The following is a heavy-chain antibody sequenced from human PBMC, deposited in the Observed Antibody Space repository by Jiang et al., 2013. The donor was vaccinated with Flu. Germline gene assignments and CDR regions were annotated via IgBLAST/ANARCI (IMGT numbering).Heavy chain of an antibody. J-gene: IGHJ4*02. CDR3: AREHDFWINYAFDY. V-gene: IGHV1-3*01. CDR1: GYTLTSYS. Sequence: GAEVKKPGASVKVSCKAFGYTLTSYSIQWVRQAPGQRLEWMGWINGGNGNTKYSQKFQGRVTITRDTSASTVYMELSSLRSEDTAVYYCAREHDFWINYAFDYWGQGTLVTVSS. CDR2: INGGNGNT. D-gene: IGHD3-3*01.